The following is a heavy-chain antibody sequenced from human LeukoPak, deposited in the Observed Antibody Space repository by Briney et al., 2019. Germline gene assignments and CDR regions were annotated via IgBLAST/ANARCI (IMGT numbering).Heavy chain of an antibody. D-gene: IGHD6-6*01. CDR3: ARLRSSSYYFDY. CDR1: GFTFSDHY. CDR2: ISSSAINI. J-gene: IGHJ4*02. V-gene: IGHV3-11*01. Sequence: GGFLRLSCAASGFTFSDHYMSWIRQAPGKGLEWVSFISSSAINIYYADSVKGRFTISRDSAKDSLYLQMNSLRAEDTAVYYCARLRSSSYYFDYWGQGTLVTVSS.